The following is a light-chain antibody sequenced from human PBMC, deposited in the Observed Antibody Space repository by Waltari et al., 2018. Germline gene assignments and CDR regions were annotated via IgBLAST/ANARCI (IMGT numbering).Light chain of an antibody. V-gene: IGLV2-11*01. CDR2: DVN. CDR1: TSDVGSYIF. CDR3: CSYAGSYTYV. J-gene: IGLJ1*01. Sequence: QSALTQPPSVSGSPGQSVTISCSGTTSDVGSYIFVSWYQPHPDKAPRPLLYDVNKRPSGVPECFSDAKSGNTASLNISGRQGEDEADYYCCSYAGSYTYVFGTGTKVTAL.